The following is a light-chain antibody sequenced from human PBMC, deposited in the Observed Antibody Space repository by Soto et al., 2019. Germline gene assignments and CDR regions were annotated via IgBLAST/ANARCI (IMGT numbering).Light chain of an antibody. J-gene: IGKJ1*01. CDR1: QDIVTL. CDR3: YKYNSYS. CDR2: RAS. V-gene: IGKV1-5*03. Sequence: TQSPSTLSASGGDRVTVTCRASQDIVTLLDLYQQKPEKAPKVLIYRASHLESGFPSRFSGSGSGTEFTLTISSLQPDDFATYYCYKYNSYSFGQGTKVDTK.